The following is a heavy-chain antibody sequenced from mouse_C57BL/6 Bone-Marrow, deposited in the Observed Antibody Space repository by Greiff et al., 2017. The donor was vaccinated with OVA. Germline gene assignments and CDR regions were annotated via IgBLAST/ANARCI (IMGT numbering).Heavy chain of an antibody. D-gene: IGHD1-1*01. J-gene: IGHJ2*01. CDR3: ALITTVVPY. Sequence: VHLVESGAELVKPGASVKMSCKASGYTFTSYWITWVKQRPGQGLEWIGDIYPGSGSTNYNEKFKSKATLTVDTSSSTAYMQLSSLTSEDSAVYYCALITTVVPYWGQGTTLTVSS. V-gene: IGHV1-55*01. CDR1: GYTFTSYW. CDR2: IYPGSGST.